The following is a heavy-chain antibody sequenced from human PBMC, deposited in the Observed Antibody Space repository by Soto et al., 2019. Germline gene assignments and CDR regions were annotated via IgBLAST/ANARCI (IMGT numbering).Heavy chain of an antibody. V-gene: IGHV4-31*03. CDR1: GGSISSGGYY. CDR2: IYYSGST. Sequence: SETLSLTCTVAGGSISSGGYYWSWIRQHPGKGLEWIGYIYYSGSTYYNPSLKSRVTISVDTSKNQFSLKLSSVTAADTAVYYCARGMNVDTDFFAYWGQGTLVTVSS. J-gene: IGHJ4*02. D-gene: IGHD5-18*01. CDR3: ARGMNVDTDFFAY.